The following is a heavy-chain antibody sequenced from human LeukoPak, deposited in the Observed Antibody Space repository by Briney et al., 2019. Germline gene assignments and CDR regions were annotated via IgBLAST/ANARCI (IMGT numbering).Heavy chain of an antibody. J-gene: IGHJ4*02. CDR2: ISSSSSYI. V-gene: IGHV3-21*01. CDR1: GFTFSSYS. Sequence: GGSLRLSCAASGFTFSSYSMNWVRQAPGKGLEWVSSISSSSSYIYYADSVKGRFTLSRDNAKNSLYLQMNSLRAEDTAVYYCARDLEGCSGGSCFGYFDYWGQGTLVTVSS. CDR3: ARDLEGCSGGSCFGYFDY. D-gene: IGHD2-15*01.